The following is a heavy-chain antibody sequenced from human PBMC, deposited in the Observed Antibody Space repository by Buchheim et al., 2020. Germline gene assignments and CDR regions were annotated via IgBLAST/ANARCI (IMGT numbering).Heavy chain of an antibody. V-gene: IGHV3-7*01. CDR2: ITKDGSET. J-gene: IGHJ6*02. D-gene: IGHD1-26*01. Sequence: EVQLVEYGGGLVQPGGSLRLSCATSGFIFSDYWMSWVRQAPGRGLECVANITKDGSETYYVDSVRGRFTISRDNTKNHLYLPMNSLRAEDTALYYCIVPSRDHDMDVWGQGTT. CDR1: GFIFSDYW. CDR3: IVPSRDHDMDV.